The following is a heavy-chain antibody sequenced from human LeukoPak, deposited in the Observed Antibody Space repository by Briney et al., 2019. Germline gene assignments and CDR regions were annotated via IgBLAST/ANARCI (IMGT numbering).Heavy chain of an antibody. Sequence: ETLSLTCAVYGGSFSGYYWSWVRQPPGKGLEWIGEINHSGSTNYNPSLKSRVTISVDTSKNQFSLKLSSVTAADTAVYYCARFITMVRGALDYWGQGTLVTVSS. CDR2: INHSGST. D-gene: IGHD3-10*01. J-gene: IGHJ4*02. V-gene: IGHV4-34*01. CDR1: GGSFSGYY. CDR3: ARFITMVRGALDY.